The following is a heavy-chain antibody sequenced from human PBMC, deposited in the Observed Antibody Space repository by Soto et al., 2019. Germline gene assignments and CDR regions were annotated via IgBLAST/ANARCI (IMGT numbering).Heavy chain of an antibody. Sequence: GGSLRLSCAASGFTFSDYYMSWIRQAPGKGLEWVSYISSSGSTIYYADSVKGRFTISRDNAKNSLYLQMNSLRAEDTAVYYCARASKGVYYYYYMDVWGKGTTVTVSS. J-gene: IGHJ6*03. CDR3: ARASKGVYYYYYMDV. V-gene: IGHV3-11*01. CDR1: GFTFSDYY. CDR2: ISSSGSTI.